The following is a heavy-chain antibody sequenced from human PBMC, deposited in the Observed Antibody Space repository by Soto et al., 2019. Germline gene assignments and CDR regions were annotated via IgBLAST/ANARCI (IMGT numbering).Heavy chain of an antibody. CDR2: IYPGDSDT. CDR3: ARLGTRYYDSSGYYYYGMDV. J-gene: IGHJ6*02. Sequence: XESLKISCKGCGYSFTSYWIGWVRQMPGKGLEWMGIIYPGDSDTRYSPSFQGQVTISADKSISTAYLQWSSLKASDTAMYYCARLGTRYYDSSGYYYYGMDVWRHGTTATVSS. D-gene: IGHD3-22*01. CDR1: GYSFTSYW. V-gene: IGHV5-51*01.